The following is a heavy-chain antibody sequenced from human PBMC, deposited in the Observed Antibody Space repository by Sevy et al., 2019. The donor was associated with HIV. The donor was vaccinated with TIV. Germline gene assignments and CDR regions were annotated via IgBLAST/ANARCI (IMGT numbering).Heavy chain of an antibody. CDR3: AKDILGWAFDY. CDR1: GFGLNGNA. Sequence: GGSLRLSCAASGFGLNGNAMSWVRQAPGKGLEWVAAIHGGDDTTHYGDSVKGRFTISRDSFKNILYLQMDSLRVEDTAVYYCAKDILGWAFDYWGHGTLVTDSS. V-gene: IGHV3-23*01. D-gene: IGHD3-3*01. CDR2: IHGGDDTT. J-gene: IGHJ4*01.